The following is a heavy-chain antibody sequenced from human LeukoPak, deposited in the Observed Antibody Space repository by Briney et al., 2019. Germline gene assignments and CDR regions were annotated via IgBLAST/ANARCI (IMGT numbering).Heavy chain of an antibody. CDR2: IYHSGST. Sequence: PSETLSLTCTVSGYSISSGYYWGWIRQPPGKGLEWIGSIYHSGSTYYNPSLKSRVTISVDTSKNQFSLKLSSVTAADTAVYYCARGDTAPHYFDYWGQGTLVTVSS. V-gene: IGHV4-38-2*02. D-gene: IGHD5-18*01. J-gene: IGHJ4*02. CDR3: ARGDTAPHYFDY. CDR1: GYSISSGYY.